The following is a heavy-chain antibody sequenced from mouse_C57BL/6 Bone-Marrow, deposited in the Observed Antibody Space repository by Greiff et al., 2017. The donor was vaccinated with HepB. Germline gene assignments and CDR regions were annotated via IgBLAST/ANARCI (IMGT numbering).Heavy chain of an antibody. CDR1: GYTFTSYW. CDR3: ARGFITTVVATVRDAMDY. Sequence: QVQLKQPGAELVRPGSSVKLSCKASGYTFTSYWMHWVKQRPIQGLEWIGNIDPSDSETHYNQKFKDKATLTVDKSSSTAYMQLSSLTSEDSAVYYCARGFITTVVATVRDAMDYWGQGTSVTVSS. J-gene: IGHJ4*01. V-gene: IGHV1-52*01. D-gene: IGHD1-1*01. CDR2: IDPSDSET.